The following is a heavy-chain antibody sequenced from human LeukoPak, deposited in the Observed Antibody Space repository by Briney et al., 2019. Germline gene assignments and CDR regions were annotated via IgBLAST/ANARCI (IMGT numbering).Heavy chain of an antibody. CDR1: GGSISSGSYY. Sequence: SETLSLTCTVSGGSISSGSYYWSWIRQPAGKGLEWIGRIYTSGSTNYNPSLKSRVTISVDTSKNQFSLKLSSVTAADTAVYYCARGLGYCSSTSCYESSAPLDYWGQGTLVTVSS. CDR2: IYTSGST. J-gene: IGHJ4*02. V-gene: IGHV4-61*02. D-gene: IGHD2-2*01. CDR3: ARGLGYCSSTSCYESSAPLDY.